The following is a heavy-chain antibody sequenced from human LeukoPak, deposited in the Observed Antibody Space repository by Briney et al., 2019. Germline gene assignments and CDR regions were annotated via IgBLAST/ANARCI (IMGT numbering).Heavy chain of an antibody. Sequence: GGSLRLSCAASGSTFSSYGMHWVRQAPGKGLEWVAVIWYDGSNKYYADSVKGRFTISRDNSKNTLYLQMNSLRAEDTAVYYCARDSGGVPASFDYWGQGTLVTVSS. CDR1: GSTFSSYG. V-gene: IGHV3-33*01. D-gene: IGHD2-2*01. CDR2: IWYDGSNK. CDR3: ARDSGGVPASFDY. J-gene: IGHJ4*02.